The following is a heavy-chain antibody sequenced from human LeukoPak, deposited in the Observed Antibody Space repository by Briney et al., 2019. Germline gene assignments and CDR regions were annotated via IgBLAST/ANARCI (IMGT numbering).Heavy chain of an antibody. CDR1: GFTFSSYA. V-gene: IGHV3-30-3*01. J-gene: IGHJ6*02. Sequence: GGSLRLSCAASGFTFSSYAMHWVRQAPGKGLEWVAVISYDGSNEYYADSVKGRFTISRDNSKNTPYLQMNSLRAEDTAVYYCARDWEDIVVVPAAHNYYYYGMDVWGQGTTVTVSS. CDR2: ISYDGSNE. D-gene: IGHD2-2*01. CDR3: ARDWEDIVVVPAAHNYYYYGMDV.